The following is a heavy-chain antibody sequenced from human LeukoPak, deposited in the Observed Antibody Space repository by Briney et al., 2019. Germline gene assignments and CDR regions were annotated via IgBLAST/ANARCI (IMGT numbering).Heavy chain of an antibody. CDR1: GFTFSSYA. CDR2: ISGSGGST. Sequence: GGSLRLSCAASGFTFSSYAMSWVRQAPGKGLEWVSAISGSGGSTYYADSVKGRFALSRDNAKNSLYLQMNSLRAEDTAVYYCARDHHRRLYDSQARNTFDIWGQGTMVTVSS. CDR3: ARDHHRRLYDSQARNTFDI. J-gene: IGHJ3*02. V-gene: IGHV3-23*01. D-gene: IGHD3-22*01.